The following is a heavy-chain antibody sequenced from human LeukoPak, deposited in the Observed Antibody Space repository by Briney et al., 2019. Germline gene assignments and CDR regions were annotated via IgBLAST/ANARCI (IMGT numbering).Heavy chain of an antibody. CDR2: IRYDGSNK. CDR3: AKDHDSGSHLESPFDY. J-gene: IGHJ4*02. D-gene: IGHD1-26*01. CDR1: GFTFSSYG. V-gene: IGHV3-30*02. Sequence: QPGGSLRLSCAASGFTFSSYGMHWVRQAPGKGLEWVAFIRYDGSNKYYADSVKGRFTISRDNSKNTLYLQMNSLRAEDTAVYYCAKDHDSGSHLESPFDYWGQGTLVTVSS.